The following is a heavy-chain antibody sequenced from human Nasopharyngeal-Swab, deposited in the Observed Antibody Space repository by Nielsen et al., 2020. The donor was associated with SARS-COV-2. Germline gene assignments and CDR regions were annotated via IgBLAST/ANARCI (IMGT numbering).Heavy chain of an antibody. J-gene: IGHJ4*02. D-gene: IGHD5-18*01. V-gene: IGHV3-66*01. Sequence: GGSLRLSCAASGFTVSSNYMSWVRQAPGKGLEWVSVIYSGGRTYYADSVKGRFTISRDNSKNTLYLQMNSLRAEDTAVYYCARDGSGYSYGLLDYWGQGTLVTVSS. CDR3: ARDGSGYSYGLLDY. CDR1: GFTVSSNY. CDR2: IYSGGRT.